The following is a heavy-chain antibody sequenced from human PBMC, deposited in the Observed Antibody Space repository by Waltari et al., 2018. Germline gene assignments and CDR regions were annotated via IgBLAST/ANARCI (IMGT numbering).Heavy chain of an antibody. V-gene: IGHV3-33*08. J-gene: IGHJ4*02. CDR3: ASQSTTLFDY. Sequence: VQLVESGGGLVQPGGSRRLSCTASGFTFRNYWMHWVRQTPEKGLEWVAVIWHDGSNEYYVDSVKGRFTISRDNSKNTLYLQMNSLRAEDSAVYYCASQSTTLFDYWGQGTLVTVSS. D-gene: IGHD2-15*01. CDR1: GFTFRNYW. CDR2: IWHDGSNE.